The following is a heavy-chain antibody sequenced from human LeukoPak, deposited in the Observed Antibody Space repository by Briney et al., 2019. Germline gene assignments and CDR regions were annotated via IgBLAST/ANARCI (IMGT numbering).Heavy chain of an antibody. Sequence: SETLSLTCTVSGGSISSYYWSWIRQPAGKGLEWIGRIYTSGSTNYNPSLKSRVTMSVDTSKNQFSLKLSSVTAADTAVYYCARGTTGYCSGGSCPWRNWFDPWGQGTLVTVSS. CDR2: IYTSGST. V-gene: IGHV4-4*07. D-gene: IGHD2-15*01. J-gene: IGHJ5*02. CDR3: ARGTTGYCSGGSCPWRNWFDP. CDR1: GGSISSYY.